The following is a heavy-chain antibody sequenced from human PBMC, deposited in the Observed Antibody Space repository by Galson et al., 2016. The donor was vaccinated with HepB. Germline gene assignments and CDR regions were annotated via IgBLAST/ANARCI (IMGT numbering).Heavy chain of an antibody. CDR1: GFNFRACG. V-gene: IGHV3-33*06. D-gene: IGHD3-10*01. Sequence: SLRLSCAASGFNFRACGMHWLRQAPGRGLEWVARIWSDGNKTDYADSVKGRFTISRDNSKNISYLQMNSLRAEDTAIYYCAKERGFYASRSFASYDFWGQGTLVTVSS. CDR2: IWSDGNKT. J-gene: IGHJ4*02. CDR3: AKERGFYASRSFASYDF.